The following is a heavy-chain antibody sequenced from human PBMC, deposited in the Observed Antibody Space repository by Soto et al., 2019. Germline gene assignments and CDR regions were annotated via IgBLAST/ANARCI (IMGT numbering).Heavy chain of an antibody. Sequence: ASVKVSCKASGYTFTGHYIQWVRQAPGQEVEWMGWINPNTGGTYYAQKFEGRITMTRDTSISTAYMELSIPRSEDTAVYYCARDCGVTTVLTNWFDPWGQGTLVTVSS. CDR1: GYTFTGHY. V-gene: IGHV1-2*02. J-gene: IGHJ5*02. CDR3: ARDCGVTTVLTNWFDP. D-gene: IGHD4-17*01. CDR2: INPNTGGT.